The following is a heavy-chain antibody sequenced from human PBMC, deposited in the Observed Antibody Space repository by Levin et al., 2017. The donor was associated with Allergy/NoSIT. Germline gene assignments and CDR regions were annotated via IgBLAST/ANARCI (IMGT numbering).Heavy chain of an antibody. CDR2: ISGSGGTT. CDR3: AKGILIGDTPGRDAFGI. V-gene: IGHV3-23*01. Sequence: GGSLRLSCAASGFTFSSYAMSWVRQAPGKGLEWVSGISGSGGTTYYADSVKGRFTISRDNSKNTLYLQMNSLRAEDTAVYYCAKGILIGDTPGRDAFGIWGQGTMVTVSS. D-gene: IGHD3-10*01. J-gene: IGHJ3*02. CDR1: GFTFSSYA.